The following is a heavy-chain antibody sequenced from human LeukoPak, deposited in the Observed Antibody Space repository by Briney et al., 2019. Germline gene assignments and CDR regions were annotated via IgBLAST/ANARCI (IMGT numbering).Heavy chain of an antibody. J-gene: IGHJ4*02. CDR3: ARDHGGIAAAGKDFDY. CDR1: GFTFSDYY. Sequence: GGSLRLSCAASGFTFSDYYMSWIRQAPGKGLEWVAVIWYDGSNKYYADSVKGRFTISRDNSKNTLYLQMNSLRAEDTAVYYCARDHGGIAAAGKDFDYWGQGTLVTVSS. V-gene: IGHV3-33*08. CDR2: IWYDGSNK. D-gene: IGHD6-13*01.